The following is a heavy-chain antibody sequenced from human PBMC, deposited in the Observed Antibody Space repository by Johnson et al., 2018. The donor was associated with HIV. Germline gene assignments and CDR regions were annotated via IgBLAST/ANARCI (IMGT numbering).Heavy chain of an antibody. J-gene: IGHJ3*02. Sequence: VQLVESGGVVVHPGGSLRLSCETSRFTFDDYAMHWVRQAPGKGLEWVSGINWNGGSTGYADSVKGRFTISRDNAKNSLYLQMNSLRAGDTAVYYCAKGEWGAGTDAFDIWGQGTMVTVSS. V-gene: IGHV3-20*04. D-gene: IGHD3-16*01. CDR2: INWNGGST. CDR3: AKGEWGAGTDAFDI. CDR1: RFTFDDYA.